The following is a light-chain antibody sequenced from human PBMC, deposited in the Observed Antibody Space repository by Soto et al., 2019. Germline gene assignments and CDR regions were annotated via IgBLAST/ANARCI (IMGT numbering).Light chain of an antibody. V-gene: IGLV2-8*01. CDR2: EVS. CDR3: NSYAGFNTYV. Sequence: QSALTQPPSASGSPGQSVTISCTGTSSDVGGYNYVSWYQQHPGKAPKLMIYEVSKRPSGVPDRFSGSKSGNTASLTVSGLQAEDEADYYCNSYAGFNTYVFGNGTKVTVL. J-gene: IGLJ1*01. CDR1: SSDVGGYNY.